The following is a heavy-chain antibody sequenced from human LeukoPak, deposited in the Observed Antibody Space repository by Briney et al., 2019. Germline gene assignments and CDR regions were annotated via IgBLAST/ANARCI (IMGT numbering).Heavy chain of an antibody. CDR1: GFTFSSYS. CDR2: ISSSSSYI. J-gene: IGHJ4*02. CDR3: ARAAPSRRDFDY. V-gene: IGHV3-21*01. Sequence: PGGSLRLSCAASGFTFSSYSMNWVRQAPGKGLEWVSSISSSSSYIYYADSVKGRFTISRDDAKNSLYLQMNSLRDEDTAVYYCARAAPSRRDFDYWGQGTLVTVSS.